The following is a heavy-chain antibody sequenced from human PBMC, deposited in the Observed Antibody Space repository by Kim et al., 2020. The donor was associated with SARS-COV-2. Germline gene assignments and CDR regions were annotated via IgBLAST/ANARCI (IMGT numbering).Heavy chain of an antibody. CDR1: GFTFSNYW. Sequence: GGSLRLSCAASGFTFSNYWMSWVRQAPGKGLEWVANIKRDGSEEHYVDSVKGRLIISRDNGKNSLYLQMNSLRAEDTAVYYCAVLNLGSGTSFGYWGQGT. CDR2: IKRDGSEE. CDR3: AVLNLGSGTSFGY. D-gene: IGHD3-10*01. V-gene: IGHV3-7*01. J-gene: IGHJ4*02.